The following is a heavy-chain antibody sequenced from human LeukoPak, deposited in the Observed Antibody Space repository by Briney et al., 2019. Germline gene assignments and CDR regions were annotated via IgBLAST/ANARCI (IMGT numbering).Heavy chain of an antibody. CDR2: IYYSGST. V-gene: IGHV4-39*07. D-gene: IGHD2-21*01. Sequence: SETLSLTCTVSGGSISSSTYYWGWVRQPPGKGLEWIATIYYSGSTYYNPSLKSRVTISVDTSKNQFSLKLNSVTAADTAVYYCARDLAGHFGGFYFDYWGQGTLVTVSS. CDR1: GGSISSSTYY. J-gene: IGHJ4*02. CDR3: ARDLAGHFGGFYFDY.